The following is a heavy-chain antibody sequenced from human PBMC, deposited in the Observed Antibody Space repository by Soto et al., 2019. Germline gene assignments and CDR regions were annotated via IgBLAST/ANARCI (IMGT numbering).Heavy chain of an antibody. CDR2: LDPKDGKT. CDR3: ATDPQSPAGAFDI. CDR1: GYTFTSYY. D-gene: IGHD6-13*01. J-gene: IGHJ3*02. V-gene: IGHV1-24*01. Sequence: ASVKVSCKAPGYTFTSYYINWARQATGKGLEWMGCLDPKDGKTIYAQKFQGRVTMTEDTSTGTAYMELSSLRSEDTAVYYCATDPQSPAGAFDIWGEGTMVTVSS.